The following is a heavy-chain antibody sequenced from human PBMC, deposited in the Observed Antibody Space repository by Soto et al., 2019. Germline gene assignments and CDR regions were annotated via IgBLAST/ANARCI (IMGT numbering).Heavy chain of an antibody. V-gene: IGHV3-74*01. CDR1: GFTFSSFW. CDR3: AKSGVDTFGLSY. Sequence: EVQLVESGGGLVQPGGSLRLSCAVSGFTFSSFWMHWVRQAPGEGLVWVSRINTDGSSTSYADSVKGRCTISRDNAKNTLYLQMNSLRVEDTAMYYCAKSGVDTFGLSYWGQGTLVTVSS. CDR2: INTDGSST. J-gene: IGHJ4*02. D-gene: IGHD5-18*01.